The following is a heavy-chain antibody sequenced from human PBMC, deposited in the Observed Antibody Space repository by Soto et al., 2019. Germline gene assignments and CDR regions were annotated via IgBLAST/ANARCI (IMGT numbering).Heavy chain of an antibody. V-gene: IGHV6-1*01. CDR1: GDSVSSNSAA. Sequence: PSQTLSLTCAISGDSVSSNSAAWNWIRQSPSRGLEWLGRTYYRSKWYNDYAVSVKSRITINPDTSKNRFSLQLNSVTPEGTAVYYCARDLTSPYYYYYGMDVWGQGTTVTVSS. CDR2: TYYRSKWYN. J-gene: IGHJ6*02. CDR3: ARDLTSPYYYYYGMDV.